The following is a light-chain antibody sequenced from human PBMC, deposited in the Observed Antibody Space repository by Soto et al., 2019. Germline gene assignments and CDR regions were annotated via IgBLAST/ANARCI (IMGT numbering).Light chain of an antibody. J-gene: IGKJ1*01. CDR3: QERTSWPPWT. V-gene: IGKV3D-20*02. CDR2: GAS. CDR1: QSLSSSY. Sequence: ENVLTQSPGTLSLSPGERATLSCRASQSLSSSYLAWYQQKPGQAPRLLIYGASSRATGIPDRFSGSGSGTDFTLTISSLEPEDFAVYYCQERTSWPPWTFGQGTKVDIK.